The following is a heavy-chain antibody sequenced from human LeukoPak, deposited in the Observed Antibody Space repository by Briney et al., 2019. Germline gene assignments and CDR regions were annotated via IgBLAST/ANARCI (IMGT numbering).Heavy chain of an antibody. J-gene: IGHJ1*01. Sequence: PSETLSLTCSVSGGSIGSYYRSWIRQPPGKGLEWIGHLSNSGSTNYNPSLKSRVTIPVDTSKNQFSLKLNSVTAADTAVYYCARATETFSWFLQHWGQGTLVTVSS. CDR3: ARATETFSWFLQH. CDR2: LSNSGST. D-gene: IGHD6-13*01. CDR1: GGSIGSYY. V-gene: IGHV4-59*01.